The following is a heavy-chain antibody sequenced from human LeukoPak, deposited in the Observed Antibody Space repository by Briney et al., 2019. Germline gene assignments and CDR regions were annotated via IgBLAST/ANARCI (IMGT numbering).Heavy chain of an antibody. V-gene: IGHV3-21*01. Sequence: LGGSLRLSCAASGFTFSSYAMNWVSQAPGKGLEWVSSISSSSSYIYYADSVKGRFTISRDNAKNSLYLQMNSLRAEDTAVYYCAREHYGPPDAFDIWGQGTMVTVSS. CDR1: GFTFSSYA. J-gene: IGHJ3*02. CDR2: ISSSSSYI. D-gene: IGHD3-16*01. CDR3: AREHYGPPDAFDI.